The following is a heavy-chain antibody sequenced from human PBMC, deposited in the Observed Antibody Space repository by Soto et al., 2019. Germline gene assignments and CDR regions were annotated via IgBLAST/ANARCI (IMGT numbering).Heavy chain of an antibody. J-gene: IGHJ4*02. V-gene: IGHV3-74*01. Sequence: EVQLVESGGGLVQPRGSLRLSCAGSGFTFSNYWMHWVRQAPGKGLEWVSRIDHDGPTDYADSVRGRFTISRDNAENTLYLQMTSLRPEDTAVYYCVRDSHGDYWGQGTLVTVSS. CDR1: GFTFSNYW. CDR2: IDHDGPT. CDR3: VRDSHGDY.